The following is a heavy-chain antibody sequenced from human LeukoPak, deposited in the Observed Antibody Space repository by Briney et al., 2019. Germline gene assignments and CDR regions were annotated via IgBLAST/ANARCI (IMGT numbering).Heavy chain of an antibody. Sequence: GGSLRLSCAASGFPFSTYAMSWVRQAPGKGLEWVSAITDSGGDTYHADSVKGRFTISRDNSKNTLYLQMNSLRVEDTAVYYCAKSLTGSPNWFDPWGQGTLVTVSS. CDR1: GFPFSTYA. D-gene: IGHD3-9*01. J-gene: IGHJ5*02. CDR3: AKSLTGSPNWFDP. V-gene: IGHV3-23*01. CDR2: ITDSGGDT.